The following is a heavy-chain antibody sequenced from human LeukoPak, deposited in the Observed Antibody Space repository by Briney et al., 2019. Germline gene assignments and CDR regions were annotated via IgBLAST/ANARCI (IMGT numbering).Heavy chain of an antibody. Sequence: SETLSLTCTVSGGSISSSNYYWGWIRQPPGKGLEWIGSIYYTGSTYYNPSLKSRVTISVDTSKNQFSLKLSSVTAADTAVFYCARVASGYDVFDIWGQGTMVTVSS. V-gene: IGHV4-39*07. J-gene: IGHJ3*02. D-gene: IGHD3-3*01. CDR3: ARVASGYDVFDI. CDR1: GGSISSSNYY. CDR2: IYYTGST.